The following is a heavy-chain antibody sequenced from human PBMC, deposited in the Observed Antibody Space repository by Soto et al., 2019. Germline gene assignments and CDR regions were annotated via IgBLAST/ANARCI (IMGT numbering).Heavy chain of an antibody. D-gene: IGHD6-19*01. CDR1: GAALSSGGYF. CDR3: TREQSDDNYFDP. V-gene: IGHV4-61*08. J-gene: IGHJ5*02. Sequence: PSETLSLTCTVSGAALSSGGYFYTWVRPPPGKGLEGLGYIYYSGGTNYNPSLKSRVTISLDKSKSQFSLRLISVTAADTAVYYCTREQSDDNYFDPWGQGTLVTVSS. CDR2: IYYSGGT.